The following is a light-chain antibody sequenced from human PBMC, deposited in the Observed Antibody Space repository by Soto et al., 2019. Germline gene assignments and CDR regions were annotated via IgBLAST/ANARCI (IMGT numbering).Light chain of an antibody. CDR3: AAWDDSLNGVV. CDR2: YDD. J-gene: IGLJ3*02. CDR1: NSNIGNNE. Sequence: QSVLTQPPSVSGAPRQRVTISCSGSNSNIGNNEVNWYQQFPGKAPKLLIYYDDLRPSGVSARFSGSKSGASASLAISGLQSEDEDVYYCAAWDDSLNGVVFGGGTKLTVL. V-gene: IGLV1-36*01.